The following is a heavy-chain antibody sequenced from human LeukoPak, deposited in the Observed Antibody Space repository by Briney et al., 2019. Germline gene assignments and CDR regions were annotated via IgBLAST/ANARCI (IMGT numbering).Heavy chain of an antibody. Sequence: GGSLRLSCAASGFTVSSNYMSWVRQAPGKGLEWVSVIYSGGSTYYADSVKGRFTISRDNSKNTLYLQMNSLRAEDTAVYYCARDVTSRYGDYSDYWGQGTLVTVSS. D-gene: IGHD4-17*01. CDR2: IYSGGST. J-gene: IGHJ4*02. CDR1: GFTVSSNY. CDR3: ARDVTSRYGDYSDY. V-gene: IGHV3-66*01.